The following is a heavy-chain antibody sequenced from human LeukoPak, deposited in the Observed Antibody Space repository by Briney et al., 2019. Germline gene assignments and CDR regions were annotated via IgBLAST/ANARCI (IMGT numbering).Heavy chain of an antibody. CDR1: GYTFTGYY. Sequence: GASVKVSGKASGYTFTGYYMHWVRQAPGHGLEWMGWIYPDSGGTNYAQKFQGRVTMTRDTSISTAYMGLSRLTSDDTAVYYCARGRSDYYLDSWGQGTLVTVSS. CDR3: ARGRSDYYLDS. J-gene: IGHJ4*02. D-gene: IGHD3-10*01. V-gene: IGHV1-2*02. CDR2: IYPDSGGT.